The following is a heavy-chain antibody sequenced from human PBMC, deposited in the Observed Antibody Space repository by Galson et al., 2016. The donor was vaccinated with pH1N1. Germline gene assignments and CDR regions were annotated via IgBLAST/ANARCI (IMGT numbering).Heavy chain of an antibody. CDR1: EYSFTNYW. CDR2: IFLGDSDT. Sequence: QSGAEVKKPGESLKISCEVSEYSFTNYWIGWARQMPGRGLEWMGIIFLGDSDTRYSPSFQGQVTISADKSITTAYLQWSSLKASDTAIYYCAGRRGGLYYFDYWGQGSLVTVSS. D-gene: IGHD2-15*01. J-gene: IGHJ4*02. CDR3: AGRRGGLYYFDY. V-gene: IGHV5-51*03.